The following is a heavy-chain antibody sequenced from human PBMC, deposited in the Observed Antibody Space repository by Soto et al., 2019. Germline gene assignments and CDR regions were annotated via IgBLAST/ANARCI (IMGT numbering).Heavy chain of an antibody. CDR1: GGSISSGGYS. V-gene: IGHV4-30-2*01. CDR3: ARVVRDYYDISGYYSENNWFDP. J-gene: IGHJ5*02. CDR2: IYHSGST. Sequence: SETLSLTCAVSGGSISSGGYSWSWIRQPPGKGLEWIGYIYHSGSTYYNPSLKSRVTISVDRSKNQFSLKLSSVTAADTAVYYCARVVRDYYDISGYYSENNWFDPWAQGTLVPVSS. D-gene: IGHD3-22*01.